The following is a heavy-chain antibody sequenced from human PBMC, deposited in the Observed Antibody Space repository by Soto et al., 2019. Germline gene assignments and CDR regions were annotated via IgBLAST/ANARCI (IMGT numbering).Heavy chain of an antibody. D-gene: IGHD6-6*01. V-gene: IGHV1-18*01. CDR2: ISAYNGNT. J-gene: IGHJ4*02. Sequence: QVQLVQSGAEVKKPGASVKVSCKASGYTFTSYGISWVRQAPGQGLEWMGWISAYNGNTNYAQKLQGRVTMTTDTSTSTAHMELRSLRSDDTAVYYCARVLLIDSSSSEVDYWGQGTLVTVSS. CDR1: GYTFTSYG. CDR3: ARVLLIDSSSSEVDY.